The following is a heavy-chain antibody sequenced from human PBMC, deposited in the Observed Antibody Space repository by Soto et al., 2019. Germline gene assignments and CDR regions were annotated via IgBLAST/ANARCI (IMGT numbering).Heavy chain of an antibody. CDR3: AKGMNYDYNYALVV. V-gene: IGHV3-30*18. Sequence: QVQLVESGGGVVQPGRSLRLSCAASGFTFGTYAMHWVRQAPGQGLEWVAVISYDGSNKYYADSVRGRFTISRDKSKNTVYLQMNSLRAEDTAVYYCAKGMNYDYNYALVVWGQGTTVTVSS. CDR2: ISYDGSNK. CDR1: GFTFGTYA. J-gene: IGHJ6*02.